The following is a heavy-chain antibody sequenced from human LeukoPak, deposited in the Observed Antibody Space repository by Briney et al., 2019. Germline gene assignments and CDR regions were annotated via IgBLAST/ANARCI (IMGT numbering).Heavy chain of an antibody. V-gene: IGHV4-61*02. D-gene: IGHD2-21*02. CDR2: IYISGST. CDR1: GGSISSASYY. J-gene: IGHJ5*02. CDR3: ARGGGDRNWFDP. Sequence: SQTLSLTCTVSGGSISSASYYWSWIRQPAGKGLEWIGRIYISGSTNYHPSLKSRVSISLDTSKNQFSLKLSSVTAADTAVYYCARGGGDRNWFDPWRHGTLVTVSS.